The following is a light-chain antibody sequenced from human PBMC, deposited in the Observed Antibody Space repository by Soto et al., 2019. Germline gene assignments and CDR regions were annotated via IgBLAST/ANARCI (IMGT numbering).Light chain of an antibody. CDR2: GAS. Sequence: DIQMTQSPSSVSASVGDRVTISCRASPDVRSWLAWYQQNPGKGPNLLIYGASTLQSDVAARCSATGSGTDFALTISSPQPEEFATYYCQQASGDSRMFGQSTKVDIK. J-gene: IGKJ1*01. V-gene: IGKV1-12*01. CDR1: PDVRSW. CDR3: QQASGDSRM.